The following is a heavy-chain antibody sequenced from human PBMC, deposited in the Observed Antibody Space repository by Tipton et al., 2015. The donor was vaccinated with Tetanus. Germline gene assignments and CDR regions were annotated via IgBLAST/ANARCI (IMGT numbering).Heavy chain of an antibody. V-gene: IGHV4-39*07. CDR2: FYYSGSS. Sequence: GLVKPSETLTLTCAVSGRSLSGSTYYWGWIRQPPGKGLEWIGGFYYSGSSYYNSSLKSRVTISVDTSKNQFSLTLTSVTAADTAVYYCARDQGGGRVVRLNWFDPWGHGTLVTVSS. CDR3: ARDQGGGRVVRLNWFDP. J-gene: IGHJ5*02. CDR1: GRSLSGSTYY. D-gene: IGHD6-6*01.